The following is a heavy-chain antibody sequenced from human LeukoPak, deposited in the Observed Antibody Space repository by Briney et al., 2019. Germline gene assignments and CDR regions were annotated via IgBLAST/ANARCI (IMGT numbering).Heavy chain of an antibody. J-gene: IGHJ4*02. CDR3: AKDADDSSGY. CDR2: ISGSGGIT. V-gene: IGHV3-23*01. Sequence: PGGSLRLSCAASGFTFSSYAMSSVRQAPGKVLELVSAISGSGGITYYADSVKDRFTISRDNSKNTRDLQINSLRAEDTAVYYCAKDADDSSGYWGQGTLVTVSS. CDR1: GFTFSSYA. D-gene: IGHD3-22*01.